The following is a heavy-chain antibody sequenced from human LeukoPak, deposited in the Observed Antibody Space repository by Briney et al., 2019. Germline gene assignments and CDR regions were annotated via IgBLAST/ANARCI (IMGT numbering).Heavy chain of an antibody. D-gene: IGHD3-3*01. CDR1: GFSLSTYS. V-gene: IGHV3-48*01. Sequence: PGGSLRLSCEASGFSLSTYSMNWVRQAPGKGLEWVSYISSSSGTIYYADSVKGRFTISRDNAKNSLYLQMNSLRAEDTAVYYCARESNYDFWSGYSIYYYYYGMDVWGQGTTVTVSS. CDR2: ISSSSGTI. CDR3: ARESNYDFWSGYSIYYYYYGMDV. J-gene: IGHJ6*02.